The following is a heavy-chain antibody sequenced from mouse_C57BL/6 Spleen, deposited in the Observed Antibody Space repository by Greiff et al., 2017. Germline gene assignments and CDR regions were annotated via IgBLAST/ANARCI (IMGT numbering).Heavy chain of an antibody. V-gene: IGHV5-17*01. CDR3: ARRGSSGNFDY. D-gene: IGHD3-2*02. CDR1: GFTFSDYG. CDR2: ISGASSTI. Sequence: EVKVVESGGGLVKPGGSLKLSCAASGFTFSDYGMHWVRQAPEKGLEWVAYISGASSTIYYADTVKGRFTISRDNAKNTLFLQMTSLRSEDTAIFYCARRGSSGNFDYWGQGTTLTVSS. J-gene: IGHJ2*01.